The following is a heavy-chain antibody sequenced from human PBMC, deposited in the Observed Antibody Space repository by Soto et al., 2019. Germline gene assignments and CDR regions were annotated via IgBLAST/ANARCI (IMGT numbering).Heavy chain of an antibody. CDR2: IYYSGST. Sequence: SETLSLTCTVSGGSISSYYWSWIRQPPGKGLEWIGYIYYSGSTNYNPSLKSRVTISVDTSKNQFSLKLSSVTAADTAVYYCARDRSSGWYEGADAFDILGQGTMVTVSS. J-gene: IGHJ3*02. D-gene: IGHD6-19*01. CDR3: ARDRSSGWYEGADAFDI. CDR1: GGSISSYY. V-gene: IGHV4-59*01.